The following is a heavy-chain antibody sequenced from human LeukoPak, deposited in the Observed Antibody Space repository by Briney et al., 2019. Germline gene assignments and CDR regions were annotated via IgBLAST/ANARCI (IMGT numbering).Heavy chain of an antibody. CDR3: ARDRRIAAAGTLSY. Sequence: GASVKVSCKASGYTSTSYGISWVRQAPGQGLEWMGWISAYNGNTNYAQKLQGRVTMTTDTSTSTAYMELRSLRSDDTAVYYCARDRRIAAAGTLSYWGQGTLVTVSS. D-gene: IGHD6-13*01. CDR2: ISAYNGNT. J-gene: IGHJ4*02. V-gene: IGHV1-18*01. CDR1: GYTSTSYG.